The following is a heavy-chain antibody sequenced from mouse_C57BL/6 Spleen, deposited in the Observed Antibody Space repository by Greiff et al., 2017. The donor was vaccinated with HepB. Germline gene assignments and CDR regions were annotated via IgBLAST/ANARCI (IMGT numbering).Heavy chain of an antibody. D-gene: IGHD2-5*01. Sequence: VHLVESGPGLVQPSQSLSITCTVSGFSLTSYGVHWVRQSPGKGLEWLGVIWSGGSTDYNAAFISRLSISKDNSKSQVFFKMNSLQADDTAIYYCATLYYSNSAFAYWGQGTLVTVSA. J-gene: IGHJ3*01. CDR2: IWSGGST. V-gene: IGHV2-2*01. CDR1: GFSLTSYG. CDR3: ATLYYSNSAFAY.